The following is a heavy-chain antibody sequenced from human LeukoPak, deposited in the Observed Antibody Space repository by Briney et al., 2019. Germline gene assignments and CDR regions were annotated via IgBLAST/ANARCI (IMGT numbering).Heavy chain of an antibody. CDR1: GFTFSSYA. J-gene: IGHJ4*02. V-gene: IGHV3-23*01. CDR3: AKDRQYYYGSGTSPNY. D-gene: IGHD3-10*01. Sequence: PGGSLRLSCAASGFTFSSYAMSWVRQAPGKGLEWVSAISGSGGSTYYADSVKGRFTISRDNSKNTLYLQMNSLRAEDTAVYYCAKDRQYYYGSGTSPNYWGQGTLVTVSS. CDR2: ISGSGGST.